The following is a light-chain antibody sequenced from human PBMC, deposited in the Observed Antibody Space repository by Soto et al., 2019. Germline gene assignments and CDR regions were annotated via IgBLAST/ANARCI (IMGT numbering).Light chain of an antibody. CDR1: QSGSSSY. CDR2: GAS. V-gene: IGKV3-20*01. J-gene: IGKJ1*01. Sequence: ETGLTQSPGTLSLSPGERATLSCRASQSGSSSYVAWYHQKPGQAHRLLIYGASSRATGIPDKVSGSGSGTDFTLTISRLEPEDFGVYYCQQYGSSPWTFGQATKVEIK. CDR3: QQYGSSPWT.